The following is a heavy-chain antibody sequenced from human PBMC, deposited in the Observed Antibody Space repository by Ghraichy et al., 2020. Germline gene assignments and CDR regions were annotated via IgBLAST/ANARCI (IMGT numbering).Heavy chain of an antibody. CDR2: IIPIFGTA. J-gene: IGHJ4*02. D-gene: IGHD3-10*01. CDR1: GGTFSSYA. CDR3: ARGGVIPPRYFDY. Sequence: SVKVSCKASGGTFSSYAISWVRQAPGQGLEWMGGIIPIFGTANYAQKFQGRVTITADESTSTAYMELSSLRSEDTAVYYCARGGVIPPRYFDYWGQGTLVTVSS. V-gene: IGHV1-69*13.